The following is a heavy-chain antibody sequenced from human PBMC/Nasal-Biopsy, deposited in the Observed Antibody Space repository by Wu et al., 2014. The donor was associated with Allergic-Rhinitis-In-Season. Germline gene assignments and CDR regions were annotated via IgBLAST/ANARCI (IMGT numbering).Heavy chain of an antibody. CDR3: ARIRQQLGHPYYYYYMDV. CDR2: ISSSGSYT. J-gene: IGHJ6*03. CDR1: GFTFSDYY. Sequence: LRLSCAASGFTFSDYYMSWIRQAPGKGLEWLSYISSSGSYTSNADSVKGRFTISRDNAKNSVYLQMDSLRVEDTAVYYCARIRQQLGHPYYYYYMDVWGKGTTVSVSS. D-gene: IGHD6-13*01. V-gene: IGHV3-11*06.